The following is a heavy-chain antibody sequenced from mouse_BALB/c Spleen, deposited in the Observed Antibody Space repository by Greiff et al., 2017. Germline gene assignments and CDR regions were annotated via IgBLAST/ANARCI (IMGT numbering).Heavy chain of an antibody. Sequence: VQLQQSGAELVKPGASVKLSCKTSGYTFTSYWIQWVKQRPGQGLGWIGEIFPGTGTTYYNEKFKGKATLTIDTSSSTAYMQLSSLTSEDSAVYFCARKKAYRYDDAMDDWGQGTSVTVSS. J-gene: IGHJ4*01. CDR1: GYTFTSYW. D-gene: IGHD2-14*01. V-gene: IGHV1S132*01. CDR2: IFPGTGTT. CDR3: ARKKAYRYDDAMDD.